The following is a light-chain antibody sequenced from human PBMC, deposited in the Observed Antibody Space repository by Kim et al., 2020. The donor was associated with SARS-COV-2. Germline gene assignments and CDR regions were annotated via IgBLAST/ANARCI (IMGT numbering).Light chain of an antibody. CDR3: QVWDRNRDQGV. V-gene: IGLV3-21*04. CDR1: NIGSKS. Sequence: APGQTAKITCGEDNIGSKSVHWYQQQPGQAPVVVISFDSDRPPGTPERISGSNSGDTATLTIRRVEDGDEADYFCQVWDRNRDQGVFGGGTQLTVL. CDR2: FDS. J-gene: IGLJ3*02.